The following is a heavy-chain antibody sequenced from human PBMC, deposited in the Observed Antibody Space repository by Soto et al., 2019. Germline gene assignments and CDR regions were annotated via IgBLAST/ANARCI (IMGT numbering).Heavy chain of an antibody. CDR2: ISGSGGST. CDR3: AKANPPMGRYCSSTSCYRQGYDY. D-gene: IGHD2-2*02. J-gene: IGHJ4*02. Sequence: HPVGSLRLSCAASGFTFSSYAMSWVRQAPGKGLEWVSAISGSGGSTYYADSVKGRFTISRDNSKNTLYLQMNSLRAEDTAVYYCAKANPPMGRYCSSTSCYRQGYDYWGQGTLVTVSS. CDR1: GFTFSSYA. V-gene: IGHV3-23*01.